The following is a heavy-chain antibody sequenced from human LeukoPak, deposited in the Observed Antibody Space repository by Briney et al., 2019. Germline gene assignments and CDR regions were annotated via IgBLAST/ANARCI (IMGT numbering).Heavy chain of an antibody. Sequence: GASVKVSCKASGYTFTGYYMHWVRQAPGQGLEWMGWINPNSGGTNYAQKFQGRVTMTRDTSISTAYMELSRLRSDDTAVYYCATQPYYYDSNGYADYWGQGTLVTVSS. CDR1: GYTFTGYY. V-gene: IGHV1-2*02. CDR3: ATQPYYYDSNGYADY. J-gene: IGHJ4*02. D-gene: IGHD3-22*01. CDR2: INPNSGGT.